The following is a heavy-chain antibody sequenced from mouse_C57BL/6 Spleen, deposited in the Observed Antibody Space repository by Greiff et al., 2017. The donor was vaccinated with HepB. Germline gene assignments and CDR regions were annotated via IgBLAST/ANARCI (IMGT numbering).Heavy chain of an antibody. CDR1: GCTFTDYY. CDR2: INPNNGGT. V-gene: IGHV1-26*01. CDR3: ARLGGAWFAY. D-gene: IGHD1-1*02. J-gene: IGHJ3*01. Sequence: EVQLQQSGPELVKPGASVKISCKASGCTFTDYYMNWVKQSHGKSLEWIGDINPNNGGTSYNQKFKGKATLTVDKSSSTAYMELRSLTSEDSAVYYCARLGGAWFAYWGQGTLVTVSA.